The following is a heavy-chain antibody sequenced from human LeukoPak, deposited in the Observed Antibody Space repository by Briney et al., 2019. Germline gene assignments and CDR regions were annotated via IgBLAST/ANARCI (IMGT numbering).Heavy chain of an antibody. CDR3: TRPYSSGWYGTFSI. V-gene: IGHV4-59*01. Sequence: PSETLSLPCTVSVGSITSYYWSWIRQPPGKGLEWIGHVFHSGSTNYNPSLKSRVTISVDTSKNQFSLKLSSVTAADTAVYYCTRPYSSGWYGTFSIWGQGTMVTVSS. J-gene: IGHJ3*02. CDR2: VFHSGST. D-gene: IGHD6-19*01. CDR1: VGSITSYY.